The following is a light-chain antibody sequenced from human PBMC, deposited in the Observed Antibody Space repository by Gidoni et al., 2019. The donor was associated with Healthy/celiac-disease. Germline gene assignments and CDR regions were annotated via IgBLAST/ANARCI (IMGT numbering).Light chain of an antibody. CDR2: RNN. CDR1: SSNIGSNY. CDR3: AAWDDSLSGPHVV. Sequence: QSVLTQPPSPSGTPGPRRPLSCSGSSSNIGSNYLSWYQPLPGTAPKLLIYRNNQRPSGVPARFSGSKSGTSASLAISGLRSEDEADYYCAAWDDSLSGPHVVFGGGTKLTVL. V-gene: IGLV1-47*01. J-gene: IGLJ2*01.